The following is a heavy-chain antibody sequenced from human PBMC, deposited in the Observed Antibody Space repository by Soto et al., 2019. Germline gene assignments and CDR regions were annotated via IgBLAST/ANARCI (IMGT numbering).Heavy chain of an antibody. CDR2: INHSGST. CDR1: GGSFSGYY. V-gene: IGHV4-34*01. D-gene: IGHD3-9*01. J-gene: IGHJ4*02. CDR3: ASRQLRYFDWLLSPFDY. Sequence: SETLSLTCAVYGGSFSGYYWSWIRQPPGKGLEWIGEINHSGSTNYNPSLKSRVTISVDTSKNQSSLKLSSVTAADTAVYYCASRQLRYFDWLLSPFDYWGQGTLVTVSS.